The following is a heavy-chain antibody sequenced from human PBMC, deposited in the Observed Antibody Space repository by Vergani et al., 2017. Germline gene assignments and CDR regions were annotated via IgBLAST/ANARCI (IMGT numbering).Heavy chain of an antibody. Sequence: QVQLVESGGGVVQPGRSLRLSCAASGFTFSSYAMHWVRQAPGKGLEWVAVISYDGSNKYYADSVEGRFTISRDNSKNTLYLQMNSLRAEDTAVYYCARAYDPKSIAALSYYYYYYMDVWGKGTTVTVSS. CDR3: ARAYDPKSIAALSYYYYYYMDV. CDR1: GFTFSSYA. CDR2: ISYDGSNK. V-gene: IGHV3-30-3*01. D-gene: IGHD6-6*01. J-gene: IGHJ6*03.